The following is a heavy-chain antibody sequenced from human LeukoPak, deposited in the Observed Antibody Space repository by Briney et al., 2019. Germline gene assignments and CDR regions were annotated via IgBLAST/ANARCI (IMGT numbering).Heavy chain of an antibody. CDR2: ISYDGSNK. Sequence: PGGSLRLSCAASGFTLSAYGMQWVRQAPGKGLVWVAVISYDGSNKYYADSVKGRFTISRDNSKNTLYLQMTSLRAEDTAVYYCAKGADDRSGYYWFDYWGQGTLVTVSS. J-gene: IGHJ4*02. CDR1: GFTLSAYG. CDR3: AKGADDRSGYYWFDY. V-gene: IGHV3-30*18. D-gene: IGHD3-22*01.